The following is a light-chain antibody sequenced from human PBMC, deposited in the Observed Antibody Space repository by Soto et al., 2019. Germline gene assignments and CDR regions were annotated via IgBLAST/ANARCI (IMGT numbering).Light chain of an antibody. Sequence: EIVLTRSPGTLSLSPGERATLSCRASQSVSSTYLAWYQQKPGQAPRLLIYGASTRATGLPDRFSGSGTGTDFTLTISSMEPEDFALYYCQHYGSSRWTFGQGTKVEIK. CDR1: QSVSSTY. V-gene: IGKV3-20*01. J-gene: IGKJ1*01. CDR2: GAS. CDR3: QHYGSSRWT.